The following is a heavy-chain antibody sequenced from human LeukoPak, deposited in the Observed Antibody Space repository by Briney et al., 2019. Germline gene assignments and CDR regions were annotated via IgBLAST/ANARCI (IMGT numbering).Heavy chain of an antibody. CDR2: IWYDGSNK. J-gene: IGHJ3*02. V-gene: IGHV3-33*01. CDR3: AREKNADAFVI. D-gene: IGHD1-1*01. Sequence: PGGSLRLSCAASGFTFSSYGMHWVRQAPGKGLEWVAVIWYDGSNKYYADSVKGRFTISRDNSKNTLYLQMNSLRAEDTAVYYCAREKNADAFVIWGQGTMVTVSS. CDR1: GFTFSSYG.